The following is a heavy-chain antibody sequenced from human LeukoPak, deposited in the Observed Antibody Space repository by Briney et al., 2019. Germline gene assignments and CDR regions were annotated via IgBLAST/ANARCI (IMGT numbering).Heavy chain of an antibody. CDR3: AREVGSGGYFDY. D-gene: IGHD6-19*01. CDR1: GGPISSYY. J-gene: IGHJ4*02. Sequence: SETLSLTCTVSGGPISSYYWSWIRQPPGKGLEWIGYIYYSGSTNYNPSLKSRVTISVDTSKDQFSLKLSSVTAADTAVYYCAREVGSGGYFDYWGQGTLVTVSS. CDR2: IYYSGST. V-gene: IGHV4-59*01.